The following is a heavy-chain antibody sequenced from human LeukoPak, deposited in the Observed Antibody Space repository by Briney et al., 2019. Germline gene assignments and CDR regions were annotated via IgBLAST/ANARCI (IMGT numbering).Heavy chain of an antibody. CDR2: IYHSGST. CDR3: ARVEPAIVVVPAAIDY. CDR1: GYSISSGYY. D-gene: IGHD2-2*01. J-gene: IGHJ4*02. V-gene: IGHV4-38-2*02. Sequence: SETLSLTCTFSGYSISSGYYWGWIRQPPGKGLEWIGSIYHSGSTYYNPSLKRRVTISVDTSKNQFSLKLSSVTAADTAVYYCARVEPAIVVVPAAIDYWGQGTLVTVSS.